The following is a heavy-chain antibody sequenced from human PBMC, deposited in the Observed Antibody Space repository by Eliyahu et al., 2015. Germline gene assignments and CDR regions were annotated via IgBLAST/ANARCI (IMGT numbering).Heavy chain of an antibody. CDR1: GXXFSSYX. CDR3: ARDDEYCSGGSCYSYYAFDI. CDR2: IIPIFGTA. Sequence: QVQLVQSGAEXKKXGSSVKVSCXASGXXFSSYXXSXVRQAPGQGLEWMGGIIPIFGTANYAQKFQGRVTITADKSTSTAYMELSSLRSEDTAVYYCARDDEYCSGGSCYSYYAFDIWGQGTMVTVSS. D-gene: IGHD2-15*01. V-gene: IGHV1-69*06. J-gene: IGHJ3*02.